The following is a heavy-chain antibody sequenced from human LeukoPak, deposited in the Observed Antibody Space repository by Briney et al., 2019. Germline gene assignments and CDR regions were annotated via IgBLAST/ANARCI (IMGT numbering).Heavy chain of an antibody. CDR2: IYYSGST. Sequence: SETLSLTCTVSGGSIRSYYWNWIRQPPGKGLEWIGYIYYSGSTNYNPSLKSRVTISVDTSKNQFSLKLRSVTAADTAVYYCARDRKQWLRGPFDPWGQGTLVTVSS. CDR1: GGSIRSYY. CDR3: ARDRKQWLRGPFDP. D-gene: IGHD6-19*01. J-gene: IGHJ5*02. V-gene: IGHV4-59*01.